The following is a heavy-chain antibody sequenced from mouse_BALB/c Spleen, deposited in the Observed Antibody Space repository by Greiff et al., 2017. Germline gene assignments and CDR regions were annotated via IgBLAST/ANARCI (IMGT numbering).Heavy chain of an antibody. J-gene: IGHJ2*01. Sequence: EVQLVESGPRFVKPSQTLSLTCSVTGDSITSGYWNWFRKFPGNKLEYMGYISYSGSTYYNPSLKSRISITRDTSKNQYYLQLNSVTTEDTDTYYCASYRTVANFDYWGQGTTLTVSS. V-gene: IGHV3-8*02. CDR1: GDSITSGY. D-gene: IGHD3-3*01. CDR3: ASYRTVANFDY. CDR2: ISYSGST.